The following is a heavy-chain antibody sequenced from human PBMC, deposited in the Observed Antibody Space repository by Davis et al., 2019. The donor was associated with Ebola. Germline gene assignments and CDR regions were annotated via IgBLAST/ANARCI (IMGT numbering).Heavy chain of an antibody. CDR1: GFTLGDYA. V-gene: IGHV3-49*04. CDR2: IRSKAYGGQP. D-gene: IGHD6-6*01. CDR3: SRDLKHRPPSYYDGMDV. Sequence: GGSLRLSCRVSGFTLGDYALNWVRQAPGKGLEWVGFIRSKAYGGQPAYAASVKSRFTISRDDSKSIAYLQMDSLKIEDTAVYYCSRDLKHRPPSYYDGMDVWGQGTSVTVPS. J-gene: IGHJ6*02.